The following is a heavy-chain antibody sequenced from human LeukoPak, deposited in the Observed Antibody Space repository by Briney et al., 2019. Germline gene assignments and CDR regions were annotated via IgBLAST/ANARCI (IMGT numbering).Heavy chain of an antibody. J-gene: IGHJ5*02. V-gene: IGHV3-23*01. CDR1: GFTFSSYA. Sequence: PGGSLRLSCAASGFTFSSYAMSWVRQAPGKGLEWVSAISGSGGSTYYADSVKGRFTISRDNSKNTLYLQMNSLRAEDTAVYYCAKDLGSPYYYGSGSPHPQYWFDPWGQGTLVTVSS. D-gene: IGHD3-10*01. CDR3: AKDLGSPYYYGSGSPHPQYWFDP. CDR2: ISGSGGST.